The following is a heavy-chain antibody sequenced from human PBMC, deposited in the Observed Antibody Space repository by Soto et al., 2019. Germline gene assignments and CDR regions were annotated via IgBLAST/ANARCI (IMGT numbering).Heavy chain of an antibody. Sequence: QVQLVQSGAEVKKPGASVKVSCKASGYTFTSYGLSWLRQAPGQGLEWMGWISAYNGNTNYAQQLQGRVTMTTDTDTSTGYMELRSLRSDATAVYYCARDLSELLAYGGYYYYCMDVGSKVTTVIVSS. CDR1: GYTFTSYG. D-gene: IGHD2-21*01. CDR2: ISAYNGNT. V-gene: IGHV1-18*01. J-gene: IGHJ6*03. CDR3: ARDLSELLAYGGYYYYCMDV.